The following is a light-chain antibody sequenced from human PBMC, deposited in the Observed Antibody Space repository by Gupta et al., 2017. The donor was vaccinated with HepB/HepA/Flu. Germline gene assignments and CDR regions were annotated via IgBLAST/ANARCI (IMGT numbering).Light chain of an antibody. CDR3: CSYAGSSNLYV. CDR1: SSDVGGYNY. Sequence: QSALTQPRSVSGSPGQSVTISCPGPSSDVGGYNYVSWYQQHPGKAPKLMIYDVSKRPSGVPDRFSGSKSGNTASLTISGLQAEDEADYYCCSYAGSSNLYVFGTGTKVTVL. J-gene: IGLJ1*01. CDR2: DVS. V-gene: IGLV2-11*01.